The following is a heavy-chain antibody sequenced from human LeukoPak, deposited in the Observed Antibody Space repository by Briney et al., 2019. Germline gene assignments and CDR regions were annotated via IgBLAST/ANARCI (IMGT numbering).Heavy chain of an antibody. CDR3: ARGLAYYYDSSAYFLDY. CDR1: GFTFSSYA. CDR2: ISSDGSNK. J-gene: IGHJ4*02. V-gene: IGHV3-30*04. Sequence: GRSLRLSCAASGFTFSSYAMHWVRQAPGKGLEWVAVISSDGSNKYYADSVKGRFTISRDNSKNTLYLQMNSLRAEDTAVYYCARGLAYYYDSSAYFLDYWGQGTLVTVSS. D-gene: IGHD3-22*01.